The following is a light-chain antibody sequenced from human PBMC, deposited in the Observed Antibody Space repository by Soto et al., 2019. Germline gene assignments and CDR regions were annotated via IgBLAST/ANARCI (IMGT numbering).Light chain of an antibody. J-gene: IGLJ1*01. CDR1: SRDVGYYDY. CDR2: EVT. CDR3: SSYAGSNNFV. Sequence: QSALTQPPSASGFPGQSVTISCTGTSRDVGYYDYVSWYQQHPGKAPKLVIYEVTKRPSGVPDRVSASKSGNTASLTVSGLRAEDEADYSCSSYAGSNNFVFGSGTKLTVL. V-gene: IGLV2-8*01.